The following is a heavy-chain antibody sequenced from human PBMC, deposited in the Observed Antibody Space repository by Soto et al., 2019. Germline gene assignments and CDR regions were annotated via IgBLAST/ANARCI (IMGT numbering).Heavy chain of an antibody. V-gene: IGHV3-23*01. CDR2: ISQTGANT. D-gene: IGHD1-1*01. J-gene: IGHJ4*02. Sequence: GGSLRLSCLASGFTFASCGMNWVRQAPGKGLEWVSGISQTGANTYYGDSVRGRFIISRDNSRNTVSLEMNSLRGEDSALYYCETEGAKTTGNLDXWGQGTKVNVSX. CDR3: ETEGAKTTGNLDX. CDR1: GFTFASCG.